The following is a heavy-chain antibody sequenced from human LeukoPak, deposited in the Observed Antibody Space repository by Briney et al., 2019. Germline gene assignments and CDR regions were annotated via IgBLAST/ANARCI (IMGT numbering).Heavy chain of an antibody. Sequence: PGGSLRLSCAASGFTFSNYNMNWVRQAPGKGLEWLSYISSSSSTIFYADSVKGRFTISRDNAKNSLYLQMNSLRVEDTAVYCCARDFLEDTQWGQGTLVTVSS. J-gene: IGHJ4*02. D-gene: IGHD2-15*01. CDR2: ISSSSSTI. CDR3: ARDFLEDTQ. V-gene: IGHV3-48*01. CDR1: GFTFSNYN.